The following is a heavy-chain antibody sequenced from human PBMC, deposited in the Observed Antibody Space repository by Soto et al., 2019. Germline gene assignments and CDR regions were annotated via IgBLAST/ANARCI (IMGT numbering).Heavy chain of an antibody. CDR3: ARVKFWLFSSEVWFGELSVSPFDY. CDR2: INPSGGST. D-gene: IGHD3-10*01. Sequence: GASVKVSCKASGYTFTSYYMHWVRQAPGQGLEWMGIINPSGGSTSYAQKFQGRVTMTRDTSTSTVYMELSSLRSEDTAVYYCARVKFWLFSSEVWFGELSVSPFDYWGQGTLVTVSS. V-gene: IGHV1-46*03. J-gene: IGHJ4*02. CDR1: GYTFTSYY.